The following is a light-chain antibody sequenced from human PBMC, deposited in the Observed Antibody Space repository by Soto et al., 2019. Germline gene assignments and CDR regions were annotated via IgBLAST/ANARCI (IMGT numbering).Light chain of an antibody. J-gene: IGKJ3*01. CDR1: QTVAANY. Sequence: EVLLTQSPAPLSFSPGEKATLSCRADQTVAANYLAWYQQKPGQAPRPLIFGASGRATGIPDRFSGSGSGTDFTLTISRLEPEDFAVFYCHQYGSSPFTFGPGTKVDIK. CDR3: HQYGSSPFT. CDR2: GAS. V-gene: IGKV3-20*01.